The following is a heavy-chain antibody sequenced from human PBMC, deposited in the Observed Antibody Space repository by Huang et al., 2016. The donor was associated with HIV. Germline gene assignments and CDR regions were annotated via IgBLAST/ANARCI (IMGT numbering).Heavy chain of an antibody. CDR1: CAGYW. D-gene: IGHD3-22*01. J-gene: IGHJ4*02. CDR3: VRRGFDSNTWIFDS. Sequence: CAGYWFGWGRQRPGKGLEWMGRSYPGDSGARDSPSFQGRVSIAADKSFNTAYRHWSSLRASDTAIYYCVRRGFDSNTWIFDSWGQGTLVTVSS. CDR2: SYPGDSGA. V-gene: IGHV5-51*01.